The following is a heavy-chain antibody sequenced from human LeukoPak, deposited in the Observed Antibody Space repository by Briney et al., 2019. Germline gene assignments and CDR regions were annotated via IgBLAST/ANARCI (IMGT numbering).Heavy chain of an antibody. CDR2: IYSSGST. CDR3: ARRYSGYGNAFDI. Sequence: ETLSLTCTVSGGSISSYYWSWIRQPPGKGLEWIGYIYSSGSTNYSPSLKSRVTISVDTSKNQFSLKLYSVTAADTAVYYCARRYSGYGNAFDIWGQGTMVTVSS. V-gene: IGHV4-59*08. CDR1: GGSISSYY. J-gene: IGHJ3*02. D-gene: IGHD5-12*01.